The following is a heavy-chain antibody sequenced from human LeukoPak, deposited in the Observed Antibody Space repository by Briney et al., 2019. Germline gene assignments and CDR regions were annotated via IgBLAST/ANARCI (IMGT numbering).Heavy chain of an antibody. J-gene: IGHJ4*02. CDR1: GFTFSSYG. Sequence: GGSLRLSCAASGFTFSSYGMHWVRQAPGKGLEWVVVIYSGGSTYYADSVKGGFTISRDNSKNTLYLQMNSLRAEDTAVYYCARAIRYFDWLLSYYFGYWGQGTLVTVSS. D-gene: IGHD3-9*01. CDR3: ARAIRYFDWLLSYYFGY. V-gene: IGHV3-NL1*01. CDR2: IYSGGST.